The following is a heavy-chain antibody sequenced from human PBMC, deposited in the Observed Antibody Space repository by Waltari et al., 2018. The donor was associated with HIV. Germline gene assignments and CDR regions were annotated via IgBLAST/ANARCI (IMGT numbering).Heavy chain of an antibody. J-gene: IGHJ6*02. Sequence: EEKLVESGGALAQPGRTLRLSWAACGSTFGSFGILLVRQVPGQGVGWVAGISWNGDNIAYADSVRGRFMISRDNGRKLVHLEMNSLRHEDTAVYYCTRMGGGRGLIHWYYYSGMDVWGQGTTVTVSS. CDR2: ISWNGDNI. CDR1: GSTFGSFG. V-gene: IGHV3-9*01. CDR3: TRMGGGRGLIHWYYYSGMDV. D-gene: IGHD3-16*01.